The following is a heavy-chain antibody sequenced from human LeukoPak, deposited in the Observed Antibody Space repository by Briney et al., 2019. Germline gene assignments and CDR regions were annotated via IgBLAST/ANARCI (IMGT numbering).Heavy chain of an antibody. CDR3: ARPRTNDYGGNFDY. CDR1: GFTFSSYS. V-gene: IGHV3-21*01. D-gene: IGHD4-23*01. Sequence: GGSLRLSCAASGFTFSSYSMNWVRQAPGKGLEWVSSISSSSSGYDYEYYADSVKGRFTVSRDNTENSLYLQMNNLRAEDTAVYFCARPRTNDYGGNFDYWGQGTLVTVSS. CDR2: ISSSSSGYDYE. J-gene: IGHJ4*02.